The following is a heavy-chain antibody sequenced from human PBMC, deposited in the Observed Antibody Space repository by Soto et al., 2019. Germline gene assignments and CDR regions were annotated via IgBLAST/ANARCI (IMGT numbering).Heavy chain of an antibody. CDR3: ARETFPRDYYYYYGMDV. CDR2: IIPIFGTA. Sequence: EASVKVSCKASGGTFSSYAISWVRQAPGQGLEWMGGIIPIFGTANYALKFQGRVTITADKSTSTAYMELSSLRSEDTAVYYCARETFPRDYYYYYGMDVWGQGTTVTVSS. V-gene: IGHV1-69*06. CDR1: GGTFSSYA. J-gene: IGHJ6*02.